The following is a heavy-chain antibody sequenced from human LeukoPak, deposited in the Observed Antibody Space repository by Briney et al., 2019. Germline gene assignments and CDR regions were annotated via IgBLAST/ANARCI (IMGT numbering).Heavy chain of an antibody. D-gene: IGHD3-3*01. CDR3: AIHRRGITIFGVVDYGMDV. V-gene: IGHV1-8*01. CDR1: GYTFTSYD. CDR2: MNPNSGNT. Sequence: ASVKVSCKASGYTFTSYDINRVRQATGQGLEWMGWMNPNSGNTGYAQKFQGRVTMTRNTSISTAYMELSSLRSEDTAVYYCAIHRRGITIFGVVDYGMDVWGQGTTVTVSS. J-gene: IGHJ6*02.